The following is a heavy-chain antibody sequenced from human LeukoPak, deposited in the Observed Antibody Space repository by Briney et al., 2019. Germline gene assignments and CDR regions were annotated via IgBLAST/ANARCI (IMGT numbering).Heavy chain of an antibody. CDR2: INAGNGNT. J-gene: IGHJ4*02. CDR1: GYTFTSYA. CDR3: AREHRHKDSSGRELPDY. Sequence: ASVKVSCKASGYTFTSYAMHWVRRAPGQRLEWMGWINAGNGNTKYSQKFQGRVTITRDTSASTAYMELSSLRSEDTAVYYCAREHRHKDSSGRELPDYWGQGTLVTVSS. V-gene: IGHV1-3*01. D-gene: IGHD6-19*01.